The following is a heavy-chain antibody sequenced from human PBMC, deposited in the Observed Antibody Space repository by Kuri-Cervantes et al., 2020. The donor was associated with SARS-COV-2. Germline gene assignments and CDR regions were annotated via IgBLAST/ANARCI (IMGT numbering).Heavy chain of an antibody. D-gene: IGHD2-2*01. Sequence: GGSLRLSCAASGFTFSSYSVDWVRQAPGKGLEWVSSISSSSSYIYYADSVKGRFTISRDNAKNSLYLQTNSLRAEDTAVYYCARVVGYCSSTSCPLLAFDIWGQGTMVTVSS. V-gene: IGHV3-21*01. CDR3: ARVVGYCSSTSCPLLAFDI. J-gene: IGHJ3*02. CDR2: ISSSSSYI. CDR1: GFTFSSYS.